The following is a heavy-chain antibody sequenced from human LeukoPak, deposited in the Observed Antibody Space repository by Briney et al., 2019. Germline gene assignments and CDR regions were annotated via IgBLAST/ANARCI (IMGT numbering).Heavy chain of an antibody. CDR2: VYHSGST. Sequence: AETRSLTCAVSDYSISSGDYWGWIRQPPGKGLEWIGSVYHSGSTHYSPSLKGRVTISVDTSKNQFSLKLRSVTAADTAVYYCARNDSSGYFDYWGQGTLVTVSS. CDR1: DYSISSGDY. D-gene: IGHD3-22*01. V-gene: IGHV4-38-2*01. J-gene: IGHJ4*02. CDR3: ARNDSSGYFDY.